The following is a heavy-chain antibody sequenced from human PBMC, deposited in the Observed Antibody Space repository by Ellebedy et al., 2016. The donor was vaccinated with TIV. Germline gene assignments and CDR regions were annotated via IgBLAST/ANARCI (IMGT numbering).Heavy chain of an antibody. Sequence: ASVKVSXXASGYTFTSYDLNWVRQATGQGLEWMGWMNPNSGSTGYAQKFQGRVTMTRNTSISTAYMELSSLRSENTAVYYCAREYYYDSSGYYVYWGQGTLVTVSS. CDR3: AREYYYDSSGYYVY. D-gene: IGHD3-22*01. CDR2: MNPNSGST. CDR1: GYTFTSYD. V-gene: IGHV1-8*01. J-gene: IGHJ4*02.